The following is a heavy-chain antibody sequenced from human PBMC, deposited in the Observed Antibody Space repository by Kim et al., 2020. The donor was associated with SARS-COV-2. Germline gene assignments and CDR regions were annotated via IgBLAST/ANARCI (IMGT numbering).Heavy chain of an antibody. CDR3: ARHLRNWYFDL. J-gene: IGHJ2*01. V-gene: IGHV4-39*01. Sequence: YSHPALKGRVTISVDTSKKQFSLRLSSVTAADAAVYYCARHLRNWYFDLWGRGTLVTVSS.